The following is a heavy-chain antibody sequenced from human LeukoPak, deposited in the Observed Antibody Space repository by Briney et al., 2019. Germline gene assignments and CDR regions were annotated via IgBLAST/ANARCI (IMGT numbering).Heavy chain of an antibody. V-gene: IGHV3-30*02. CDR2: IWYDGSNK. J-gene: IGHJ3*02. CDR1: GFTFSSYG. CDR3: AKLPMVRGVTQNAFDI. D-gene: IGHD3-10*01. Sequence: GGSLRLSCAASGFTFSSYGMHWVRQAPGKGLEWVAFIWYDGSNKYYADSVKGRFTISRDNSKNTLYLQMNSLRAEDTAVYYCAKLPMVRGVTQNAFDIWGQGTMVTVSS.